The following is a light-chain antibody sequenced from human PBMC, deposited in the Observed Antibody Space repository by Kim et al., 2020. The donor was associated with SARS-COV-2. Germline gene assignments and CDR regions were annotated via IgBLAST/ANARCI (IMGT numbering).Light chain of an antibody. CDR2: KAS. Sequence: DIQMTQSPSTLSASVGDRVTNTCRASQSISSWLAWYQQKPGKAPKLLIYKASSLESGVPSRFSGSGSGTEFTLTISSLQPDDFATYYCQQYTSLTFGGGTKVDIK. J-gene: IGKJ4*01. V-gene: IGKV1-5*03. CDR1: QSISSW. CDR3: QQYTSLT.